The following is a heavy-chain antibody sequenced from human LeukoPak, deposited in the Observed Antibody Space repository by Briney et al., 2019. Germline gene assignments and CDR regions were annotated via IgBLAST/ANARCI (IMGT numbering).Heavy chain of an antibody. V-gene: IGHV4-31*03. D-gene: IGHD6-13*01. CDR3: ARADGTIYYFDS. Sequence: SETLSLTCTVSGGSISSRAYYWSWIRQHPGKGPEWIGYIYYSGSTYYNPSLKSRVIISLNTSKTQFSLKLSSVTAAETAVYYCARADGTIYYFDSWGQGTVVTVSS. J-gene: IGHJ4*02. CDR1: GGSISSRAYY. CDR2: IYYSGST.